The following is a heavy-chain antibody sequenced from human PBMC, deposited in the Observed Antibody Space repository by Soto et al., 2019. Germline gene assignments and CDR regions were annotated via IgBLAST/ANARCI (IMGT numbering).Heavy chain of an antibody. CDR3: ATESGSTYGYFDY. CDR1: GGSVTSDADY. J-gene: IGHJ4*02. CDR2: ISNSGST. V-gene: IGHV4-30-4*01. Sequence: SETLSLTCTVAGGSVTSDADYWNWIRQSPGKGLEWIGYISNSGSTGYNPSLKTRLSMSVDRSKNQFTLRLTSVTAADTAVYFCATESGSTYGYFDYWGQGTQVTVSS. D-gene: IGHD4-17*01.